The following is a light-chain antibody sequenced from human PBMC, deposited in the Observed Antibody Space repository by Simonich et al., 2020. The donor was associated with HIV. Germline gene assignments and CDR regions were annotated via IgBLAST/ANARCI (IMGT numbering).Light chain of an antibody. Sequence: DIVMTQSPDSLALSLGERATINCKSSRSVLYSSNNKNYLAWYQQKPGQPTKLLIYWASTRESGVPDRFSASGSGTDFTLTISSLQAEDVAVYYCQQYNDWPPWTFGQGTKVEIK. V-gene: IGKV4-1*01. J-gene: IGKJ1*01. CDR2: WAS. CDR3: QQYNDWPPWT. CDR1: RSVLYSSNNKNY.